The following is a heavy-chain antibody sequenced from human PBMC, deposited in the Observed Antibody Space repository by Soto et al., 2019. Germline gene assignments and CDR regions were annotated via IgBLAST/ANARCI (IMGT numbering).Heavy chain of an antibody. J-gene: IGHJ5*02. CDR3: ARVVGALGHWFDP. Sequence: QVQLVQSGAEVKKPGASVKVSCKASGYTFTSYGISWVRQAPGQGLEWMGRISAYNGNTNYAQKLQGRVTMTTDTPTSTAYMERRSLRSDDQAVYYWARVVGALGHWFDPWGQGTLVTVSS. CDR2: ISAYNGNT. D-gene: IGHD1-26*01. CDR1: GYTFTSYG. V-gene: IGHV1-18*01.